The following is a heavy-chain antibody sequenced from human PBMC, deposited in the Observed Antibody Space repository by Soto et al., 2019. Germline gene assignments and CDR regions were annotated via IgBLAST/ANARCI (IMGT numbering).Heavy chain of an antibody. V-gene: IGHV3-21*06. D-gene: IGHD2-2*01. Sequence: EVQVVESGGGLVKPGGSLRLPCAASGFAFSPYGMNWVRQAPGKGLEWVSSISSGGDYIFYADSVRGRFTISRDHAKNTLYLQMNSLRAEDAAVYYCARVGGSCSTASCFAYFDSWGQGTLVTVSS. CDR1: GFAFSPYG. CDR2: ISSGGDYI. J-gene: IGHJ4*02. CDR3: ARVGGSCSTASCFAYFDS.